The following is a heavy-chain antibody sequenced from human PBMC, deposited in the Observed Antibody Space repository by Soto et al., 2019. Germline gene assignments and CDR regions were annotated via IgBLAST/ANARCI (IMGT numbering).Heavy chain of an antibody. V-gene: IGHV4-61*01. CDR1: GGSVSSGSYY. J-gene: IGHJ4*02. CDR2: IYYSGST. CDR3: ARDNRGSGSYYNSGFDY. D-gene: IGHD3-10*01. Sequence: NPSETLSLTCTVSGGSVSSGSYYWSWIRQPPGKGLEWIGYIYYSGSTNYNPSLKSRVTISVDTSKNQFSLKLSSVTAADTAVYYCARDNRGSGSYYNSGFDYWGQGTLVTVSS.